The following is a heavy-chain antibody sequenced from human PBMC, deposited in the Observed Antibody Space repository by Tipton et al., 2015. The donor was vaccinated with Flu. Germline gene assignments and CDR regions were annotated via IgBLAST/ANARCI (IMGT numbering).Heavy chain of an antibody. J-gene: IGHJ4*02. Sequence: LRLSCAVSGYSINSGYFWGWIRQPPGKGLEWIGSKYHSGTTYYNPSLKSRVTISVDTSKNQFSLKLGSVTAADTAVYYCARLTTRTYCPDYWGQGTLVTVSS. D-gene: IGHD1-26*01. CDR2: KYHSGTT. CDR3: ARLTTRTYCPDY. CDR1: GYSINSGYF. V-gene: IGHV4-38-2*01.